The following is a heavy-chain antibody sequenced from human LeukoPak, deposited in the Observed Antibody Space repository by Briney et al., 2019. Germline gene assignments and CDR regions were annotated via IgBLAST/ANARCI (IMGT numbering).Heavy chain of an antibody. D-gene: IGHD3-10*01. Sequence: GGSLRLSCAASGFTFSSNGMTWVRQAPGKGLEWVSTISDSGGGAYYADSVKGRFTISRDSSRSTLYLQMHSLRAEDTAVYYCAKDWNWNYYGSTVYWGQGTLVTVSS. J-gene: IGHJ4*02. CDR1: GFTFSSNG. CDR3: AKDWNWNYYGSTVY. V-gene: IGHV3-23*01. CDR2: ISDSGGGA.